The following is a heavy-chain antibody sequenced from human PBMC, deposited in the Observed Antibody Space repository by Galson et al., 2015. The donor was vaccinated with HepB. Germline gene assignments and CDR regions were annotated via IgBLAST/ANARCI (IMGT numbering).Heavy chain of an antibody. V-gene: IGHV1-3*04. J-gene: IGHJ6*02. CDR2: IHTGNGNT. CDR1: GYTFSSSA. CDR3: ARSPGMDV. Sequence: SVKVSCKASGYTFSSSAMYWVRQAPGQGLEWMGWIHTGNGNTKYSQKFHDRVSITRDTSASTATLELSSLRSEDTAVFYCARSPGMDVWGQGTTVIVSS.